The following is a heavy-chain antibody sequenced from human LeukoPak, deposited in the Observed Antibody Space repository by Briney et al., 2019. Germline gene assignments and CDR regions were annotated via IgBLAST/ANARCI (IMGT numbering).Heavy chain of an antibody. CDR1: GFTFSSYA. D-gene: IGHD4-23*01. Sequence: QPGGSLRLSCAASGFTFSSYAMSWVRQAPGKGLEWVSAISGSGGSTYYADSVKGRFTISRDNSKNTLYLQMNSLRTEDTTVYYCAKVVLSPSVEFDYWGQGTLVTVSS. V-gene: IGHV3-23*01. J-gene: IGHJ4*02. CDR3: AKVVLSPSVEFDY. CDR2: ISGSGGST.